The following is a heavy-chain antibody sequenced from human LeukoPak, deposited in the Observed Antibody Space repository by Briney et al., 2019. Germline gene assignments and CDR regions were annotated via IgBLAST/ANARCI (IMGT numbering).Heavy chain of an antibody. V-gene: IGHV3-15*01. Sequence: GGSLRLSCAASGFSFSDYYMSWIRQAAGKGLEWVGRIKSKTDGGTTDYAAPVKGRFTISRDDSKNTLYLQMNGLKTEDTAVYYCTTEDFDWLLLGGPFDYWGQGTLVTVSS. CDR2: IKSKTDGGTT. CDR3: TTEDFDWLLLGGPFDY. CDR1: GFSFSDYY. J-gene: IGHJ4*02. D-gene: IGHD3-9*01.